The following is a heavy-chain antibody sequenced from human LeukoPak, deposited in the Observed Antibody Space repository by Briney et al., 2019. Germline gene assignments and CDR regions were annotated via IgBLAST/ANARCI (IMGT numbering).Heavy chain of an antibody. D-gene: IGHD2-8*02. CDR3: ARGTWSRAFDI. Sequence: SETLSLTCAVYGGSFSGYYWSWIRQPPGKGLEWIGEINHSGSTNYNPSLKSRVAISVDTSKNQLSLNLTSVTAADTAVYYCARGTWSRAFDIWGQGTMVTVSS. CDR1: GGSFSGYY. CDR2: INHSGST. V-gene: IGHV4-34*01. J-gene: IGHJ3*02.